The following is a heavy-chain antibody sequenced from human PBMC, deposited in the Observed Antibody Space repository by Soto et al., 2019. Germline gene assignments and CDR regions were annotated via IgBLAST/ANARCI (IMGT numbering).Heavy chain of an antibody. CDR2: ISSSSSYI. D-gene: IGHD2-2*01. V-gene: IGHV3-21*01. CDR3: GRRVVVYYYYGMDV. CDR1: GFTFSSYS. Sequence: PGGSLRLSCAASGFTFSSYSMNWVRQAPGKGLEWVSSISSSSSYIYYADSVKGRFTISRDNAKNSLYLQMNSLRAEDTAVYYCGRRVVVYYYYGMDVWGQGTTVTVSS. J-gene: IGHJ6*02.